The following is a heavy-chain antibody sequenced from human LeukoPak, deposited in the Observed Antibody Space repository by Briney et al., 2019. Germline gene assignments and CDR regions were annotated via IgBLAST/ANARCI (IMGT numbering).Heavy chain of an antibody. V-gene: IGHV1-2*02. CDR2: INPNSGGT. J-gene: IGHJ4*02. CDR1: GYTFTGYY. D-gene: IGHD3-10*01. CDR3: ARGITMVRGASPGY. Sequence: GASVKVSCQASGYTFTGYYMHWVRQAPGQGLEWMGWINPNSGGTNYAQKFQGRVTMTRDTSISAAYMELSRLRSDDTAVYYCARGITMVRGASPGYWGQGTLVTVSS.